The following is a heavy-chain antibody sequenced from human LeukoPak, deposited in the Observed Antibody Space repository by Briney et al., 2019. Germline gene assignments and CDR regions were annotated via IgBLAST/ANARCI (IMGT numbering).Heavy chain of an antibody. Sequence: PSETLSLTCTVSGGSISSSDYYWDWIRQPPGKGLEWIVNIYYSGSTYYNPSLKSRVTISVDTPKDQFSLKLSSVTAADTAVYYCARTLGVPRYYYYYGMDVWGQGTTVTVSS. D-gene: IGHD3-16*01. CDR2: IYYSGST. CDR1: GGSISSSDYY. CDR3: ARTLGVPRYYYYYGMDV. J-gene: IGHJ6*02. V-gene: IGHV4-39*01.